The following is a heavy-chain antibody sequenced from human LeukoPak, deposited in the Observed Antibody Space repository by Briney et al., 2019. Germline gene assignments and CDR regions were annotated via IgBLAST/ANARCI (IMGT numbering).Heavy chain of an antibody. CDR2: INPNSGGT. J-gene: IGHJ4*02. CDR3: ARVGSGIGVTDFDY. D-gene: IGHD1-26*01. V-gene: IGHV1-2*02. Sequence: ASVKVSCKASGYTFTGYYMHWVRQAPGQGLEWMGWINPNSGGTNYAQKFRGRVTMTRDTSISTAYMELSRLRSDDTAVYYCARVGSGIGVTDFDYWGQGTLVTVSS. CDR1: GYTFTGYY.